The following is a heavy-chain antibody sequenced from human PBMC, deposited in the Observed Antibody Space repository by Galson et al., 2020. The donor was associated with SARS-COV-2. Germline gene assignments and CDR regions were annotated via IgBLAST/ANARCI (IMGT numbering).Heavy chain of an antibody. CDR2: ISYDGSNK. CDR1: GFTFSSYA. D-gene: IGHD5-12*01. V-gene: IGHV3-30*04. J-gene: IGHJ6*02. CDR3: ARDLERWLQLADYYGMDV. Sequence: GGSLRLSCAASGFTFSSYAMHWVRQAPGKGLEWVAVISYDGSNKYYADSVKGRFTISRDNSKNTLYLQMNSLRAEDTAVYYCARDLERWLQLADYYGMDVWGQGTTVTVSS.